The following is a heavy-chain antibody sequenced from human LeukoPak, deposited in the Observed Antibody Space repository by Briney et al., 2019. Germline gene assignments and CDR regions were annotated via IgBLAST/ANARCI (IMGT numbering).Heavy chain of an antibody. CDR2: IYYSGST. V-gene: IGHV4-59*08. CDR1: GGSISSYY. D-gene: IGHD5-24*01. J-gene: IGHJ4*02. Sequence: PSETLSLTCTVSGGSISSYYWSWIRQPPGKGLEWIGYIYYSGSTNYNPSLKSRVTISVDTSKNQLSLKLSSVTAADTAVYYCARHLRDGYNYYFDYWGQGTLVTVSS. CDR3: ARHLRDGYNYYFDY.